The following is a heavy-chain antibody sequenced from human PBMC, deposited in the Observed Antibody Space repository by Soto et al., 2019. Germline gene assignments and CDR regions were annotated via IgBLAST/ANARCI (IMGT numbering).Heavy chain of an antibody. CDR3: ARCSTHYNIDV. Sequence: QVQLVQSGGEVRKPGASVKVSCKTSGYTFTNNGINWVRQATGQGLEWMGWISGYNANTKYAQKCQGRVTLTTDTLTSTAFMELRSLRSDDTAVFYCARCSTHYNIDVWGQGTTVTVSS. CDR1: GYTFTNNG. CDR2: ISGYNANT. D-gene: IGHD1-1*01. V-gene: IGHV1-18*04. J-gene: IGHJ6*02.